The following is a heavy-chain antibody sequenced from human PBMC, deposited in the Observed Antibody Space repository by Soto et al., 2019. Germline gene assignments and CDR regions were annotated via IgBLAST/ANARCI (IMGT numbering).Heavy chain of an antibody. V-gene: IGHV1-69*01. CDR2: IIPIFGTA. CDR3: ASRENLIVVGVYGMDV. D-gene: IGHD3-22*01. J-gene: IGHJ6*02. CDR1: GGTFSSYA. Sequence: QVQLVQSGAEVKKPGSSVKVSCKASGGTFSSYAISWVRQAPGQGLEWMGGIIPIFGTANYAQKVQGRVTITADESTSTGYMELISLRSEDTAVYYCASRENLIVVGVYGMDVWGQGTTVTVSS.